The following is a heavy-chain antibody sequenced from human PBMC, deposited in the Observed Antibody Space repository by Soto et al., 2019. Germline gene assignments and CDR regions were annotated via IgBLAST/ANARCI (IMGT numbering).Heavy chain of an antibody. D-gene: IGHD2-2*01. V-gene: IGHV3-23*01. CDR3: ASRVVVPAAATYYYYGMDV. CDR1: GFTFSSYA. J-gene: IGHJ6*02. Sequence: EVQLLESGGGLVQPGGSLRLSCAASGFTFSSYAMRWVRQAPGKGLEWVSAISGSGGSTYYADSVKGRFTSSRDNSKNTLYLQMNSLRAEDTAVYYCASRVVVPAAATYYYYGMDVWGQGTTVTVSS. CDR2: ISGSGGST.